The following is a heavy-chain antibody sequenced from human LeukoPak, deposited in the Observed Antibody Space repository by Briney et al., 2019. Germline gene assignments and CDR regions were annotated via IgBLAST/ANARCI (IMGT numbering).Heavy chain of an antibody. CDR1: GGSFSGYY. CDR2: INHCGST. Sequence: PSETLSLTCAVYGGSFSGYYWSWIRQPPGKGLEWIGEINHCGSTNYNPPLKSRVTISVDTSKNQFSLKLSSVTAADTAVYYCAHVWFGERYSDYWGQGTLVTVSS. D-gene: IGHD3-10*01. V-gene: IGHV4-34*01. CDR3: AHVWFGERYSDY. J-gene: IGHJ4*02.